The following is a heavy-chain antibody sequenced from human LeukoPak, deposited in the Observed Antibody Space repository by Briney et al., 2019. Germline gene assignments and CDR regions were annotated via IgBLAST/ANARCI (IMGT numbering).Heavy chain of an antibody. J-gene: IGHJ4*02. CDR3: AKDLVVETPTGIFDF. Sequence: GGSLRLSCAASGFTVSSNYMSWVRQAPGKGLEWVSTVTGSGGSTYYADSVNGRFTISRDNSKNTLFLQMASLSADDTALYYCAKDLVVETPTGIFDFWGQGTLVTVSS. V-gene: IGHV3-23*01. CDR1: GFTVSSNY. CDR2: VTGSGGST. D-gene: IGHD2-21*02.